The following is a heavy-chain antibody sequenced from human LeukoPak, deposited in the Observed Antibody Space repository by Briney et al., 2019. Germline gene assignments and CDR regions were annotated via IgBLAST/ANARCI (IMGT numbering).Heavy chain of an antibody. V-gene: IGHV4-34*01. CDR2: VNHSGST. CDR1: GGSFSGYF. CDR3: ARDGPGVAAAGNSRFDY. Sequence: SETLSLTCAVYGGSFSGYFWSWIRQPPGKGLEWIGEVNHSGSTNYNPSLKSRVAISVDTSKNQFSLRLSSVTAADTAVYYCARDGPGVAAAGNSRFDYWGQGTLVTVSS. J-gene: IGHJ4*02. D-gene: IGHD6-13*01.